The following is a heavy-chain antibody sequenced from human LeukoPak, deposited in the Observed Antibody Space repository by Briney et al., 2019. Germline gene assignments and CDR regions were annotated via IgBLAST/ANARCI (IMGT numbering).Heavy chain of an antibody. D-gene: IGHD3-22*01. J-gene: IGHJ4*02. CDR3: ARAKHYSDSSTNFDY. V-gene: IGHV1-18*01. Sequence: GASVKVSCKASGYTFTSYGISWVRQAPGQGLEWMGWISVYNGNTNYGQKLQGRVTITTDTSTSTAYMELRSLRSDDTAVYYCARAKHYSDSSTNFDYWGRGTLVTVSS. CDR2: ISVYNGNT. CDR1: GYTFTSYG.